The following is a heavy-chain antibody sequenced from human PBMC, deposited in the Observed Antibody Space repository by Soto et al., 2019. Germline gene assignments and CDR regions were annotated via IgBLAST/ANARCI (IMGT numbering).Heavy chain of an antibody. CDR1: GGSFSGYY. J-gene: IGHJ4*02. CDR3: ARVTVVVVATTLLDYFDY. V-gene: IGHV4-34*01. Sequence: QVQLQQWGAGLLKPSEPLSLTCAVSGGSFSGYYWSWIRQPPGTGLAWIGEINHSGSTNYTPSLKSRVTVSVDTYKNQFSLRVSSVTAADTAVYYCARVTVVVVATTLLDYFDYWGQGTLVTVSS. D-gene: IGHD2-15*01. CDR2: INHSGST.